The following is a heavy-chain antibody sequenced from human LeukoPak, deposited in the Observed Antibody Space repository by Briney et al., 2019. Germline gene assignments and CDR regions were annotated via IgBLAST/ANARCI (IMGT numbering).Heavy chain of an antibody. V-gene: IGHV3-53*04. CDR3: AREGSGYFDY. CDR1: GFTVSSNY. CDR2: IYSGGST. Sequence: GGSLRLSCAASGFTVSSNYMSWVRQAPGKRLEWVSVIYSGGSTYYADSVKGRFTISRHNSKNTLYLQMNSLRAEDTAVYYCAREGSGYFDYWGQGTLVTVSS. J-gene: IGHJ4*02.